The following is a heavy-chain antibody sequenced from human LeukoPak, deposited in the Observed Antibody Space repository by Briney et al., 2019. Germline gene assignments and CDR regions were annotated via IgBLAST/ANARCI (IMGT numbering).Heavy chain of an antibody. CDR3: ARDFGGYDQFDC. Sequence: GGSLRLSCAASGFTFSSYSMNWVRQAPGKGLEWVSSISSSSSYIYYADSVRGRFTISRDNAKNSLYLQMNSLRAEDTAVYYCARDFGGYDQFDCWGQGTLVTVSS. J-gene: IGHJ4*02. V-gene: IGHV3-21*01. CDR2: ISSSSSYI. CDR1: GFTFSSYS. D-gene: IGHD5-12*01.